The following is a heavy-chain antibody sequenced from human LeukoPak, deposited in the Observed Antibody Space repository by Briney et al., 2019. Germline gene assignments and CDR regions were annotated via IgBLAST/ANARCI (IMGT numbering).Heavy chain of an antibody. CDR2: ISWNSGSI. Sequence: SLRLSCAASGFTFDDYAMHWVRQAPGKGLEWVSGISWNSGSIGYADSVTRRITISRDNAKNSLYLQMNSLRAEDTALYYCAKEARLPWFGESYFDYWGQGTLVTVSS. CDR3: AKEARLPWFGESYFDY. D-gene: IGHD3-10*01. V-gene: IGHV3-9*01. CDR1: GFTFDDYA. J-gene: IGHJ4*02.